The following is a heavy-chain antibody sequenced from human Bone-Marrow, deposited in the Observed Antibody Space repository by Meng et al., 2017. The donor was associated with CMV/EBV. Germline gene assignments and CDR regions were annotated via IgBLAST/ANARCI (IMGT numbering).Heavy chain of an antibody. CDR2: INHSGST. J-gene: IGHJ6*02. V-gene: IGHV4-34*01. CDR1: GGSFSGYY. D-gene: IGHD3-3*01. Sequence: SETLSLTCAVYGGSFSGYYWSWIRQPPGKGLEWIGEINHSGSTNYNPSLKSRVTISIDTSKNQFSLKLSSVTAADTAVYYCARGRDFWSGYPRYYGRDVWGQGTTVTVSS. CDR3: ARGRDFWSGYPRYYGRDV.